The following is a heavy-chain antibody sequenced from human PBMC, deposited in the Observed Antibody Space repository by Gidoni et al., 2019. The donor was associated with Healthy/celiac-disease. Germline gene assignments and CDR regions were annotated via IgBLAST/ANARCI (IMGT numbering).Heavy chain of an antibody. J-gene: IGHJ4*02. V-gene: IGHV3-49*04. Sequence: EVQLVESGGGLVQQGRSLRLSCTASGCTCGDYAMSWVRKAPGKGRDWVGFIRSKAYGGTTEYAASVKGRFTISRDDSKSIAYLQMNSLKTEDTAVYYCTRDRLRAFDYWGQGTLVTVSS. D-gene: IGHD6-6*01. CDR1: GCTCGDYA. CDR3: TRDRLRAFDY. CDR2: IRSKAYGGTT.